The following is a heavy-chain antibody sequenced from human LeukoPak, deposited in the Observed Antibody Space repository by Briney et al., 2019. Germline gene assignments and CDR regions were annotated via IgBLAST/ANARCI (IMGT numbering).Heavy chain of an antibody. J-gene: IGHJ6*02. D-gene: IGHD5-18*01. Sequence: GASVKVSCKASGGTFSSYAISWVRQAPGQGLEWMGGIIPIFGTANYAQKFQGRVTITADESTSTAYMELSSLRSEDTAVYYCARGDPGYSYGYYYYYGMDVWGQGTTVTVSS. CDR3: ARGDPGYSYGYYYYYGMDV. CDR2: IIPIFGTA. V-gene: IGHV1-69*13. CDR1: GGTFSSYA.